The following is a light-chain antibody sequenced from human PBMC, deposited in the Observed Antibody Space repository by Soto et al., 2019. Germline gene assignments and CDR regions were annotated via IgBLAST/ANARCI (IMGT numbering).Light chain of an antibody. CDR2: EIN. Sequence: QSALTQPASVSGSPGQSITISCTGTSSDVGGYNYVSWYQQHPGKAPKLMIYEINHRPSGVSDRCSGSKSGNTASLTISGLQAEDEADYYCSSYTISSSWVFGGGTKLTVL. CDR3: SSYTISSSWV. J-gene: IGLJ3*02. V-gene: IGLV2-14*01. CDR1: SSDVGGYNY.